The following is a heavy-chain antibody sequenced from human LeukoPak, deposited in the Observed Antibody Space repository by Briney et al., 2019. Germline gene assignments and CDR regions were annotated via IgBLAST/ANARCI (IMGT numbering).Heavy chain of an antibody. CDR3: AKDHYWSIDY. CDR2: IKGDGIST. D-gene: IGHD3-3*01. J-gene: IGHJ4*02. V-gene: IGHV3-74*01. CDR1: GFDFSSNW. Sequence: GGSLRLSCAASGFDFSSNWMHWVRHAPGQGLVWVSRIKGDGISTNYADSVKGRFTISRDVAKNTLYLQMNSLRAEDTGVYYCAKDHYWSIDYWGRGTLVTVSS.